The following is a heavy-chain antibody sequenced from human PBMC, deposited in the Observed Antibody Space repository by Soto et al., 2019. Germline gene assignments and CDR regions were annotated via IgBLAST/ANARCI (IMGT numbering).Heavy chain of an antibody. J-gene: IGHJ6*02. D-gene: IGHD3-10*01. Sequence: QVQLQESGPGLVKPSETLSLTCTVSGDSISRYYWSWIRLSPGKGLEWIGYIYYSGETNYNPSVKSRVTISVDRTKNQFSLKLCSVIAAVTAVYYCARDQGVELLKGSVMDVWGQGTTVTVSS. CDR1: GDSISRYY. CDR3: ARDQGVELLKGSVMDV. V-gene: IGHV4-59*01. CDR2: IYYSGET.